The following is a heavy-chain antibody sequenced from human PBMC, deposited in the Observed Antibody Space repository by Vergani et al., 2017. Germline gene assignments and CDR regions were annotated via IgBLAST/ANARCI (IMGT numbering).Heavy chain of an antibody. CDR3: ARFLGGFLGGYYFDY. J-gene: IGHJ4*02. Sequence: QVQLQESGPGLVKPSETLSLTCTVSGGSISSYYWSWIRQPPGKGLEWIGYIYYSGSTNYNPSLKSRVTISVDTSKNQFSLKLSSVTAADTAVYYCARFLGGFLGGYYFDYWGQGTLVIVSS. V-gene: IGHV4-59*01. D-gene: IGHD1-26*01. CDR1: GGSISSYY. CDR2: IYYSGST.